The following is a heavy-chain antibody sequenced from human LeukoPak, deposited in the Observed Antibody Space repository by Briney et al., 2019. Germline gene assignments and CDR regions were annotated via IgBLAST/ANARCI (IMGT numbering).Heavy chain of an antibody. Sequence: GGSLRLSCAASGFTFSSYAMTWVRQAPGKGLEWVAVIWYDGSNKYYADSVKGRFTISRDNSKNTLYLQMNSLRAEDTAVYYCARDRKGYGDYDLGYWGQGTLVTVSS. CDR3: ARDRKGYGDYDLGY. J-gene: IGHJ4*02. CDR1: GFTFSSYA. D-gene: IGHD4-17*01. CDR2: IWYDGSNK. V-gene: IGHV3-33*08.